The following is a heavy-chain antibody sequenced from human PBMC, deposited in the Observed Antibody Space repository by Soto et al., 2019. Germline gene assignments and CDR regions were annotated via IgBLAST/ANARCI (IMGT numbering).Heavy chain of an antibody. CDR2: IWYAGSNK. Sequence: QVQLVESGGGVVQPGRSLRLSCAASGFTFSSYGMHWVRQAPGKGLEWVAVIWYAGSNKYYADSVKGRFTISRDNSKNTLYLQMNSLRAEDTAVYYCARDTYYDSSGYYLGWGYWGQGTLVTVSS. CDR1: GFTFSSYG. D-gene: IGHD3-22*01. CDR3: ARDTYYDSSGYYLGWGY. V-gene: IGHV3-33*01. J-gene: IGHJ4*02.